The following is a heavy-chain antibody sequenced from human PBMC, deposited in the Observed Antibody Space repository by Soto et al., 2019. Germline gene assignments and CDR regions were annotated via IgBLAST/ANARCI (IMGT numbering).Heavy chain of an antibody. CDR2: ISWNSGSI. D-gene: IGHD6-13*01. Sequence: DVQLVESGGGLVQPGRSLRLSCAASGFTFDDYAMHWVRQAPGKGLEWVSGISWNSGSIGYADSVKGRFTISRDNAKNSLYLQMNSLRAEDTALYYCAKDKGIAAAGLDYWGQGTLVTVSS. CDR3: AKDKGIAAAGLDY. V-gene: IGHV3-9*01. CDR1: GFTFDDYA. J-gene: IGHJ4*02.